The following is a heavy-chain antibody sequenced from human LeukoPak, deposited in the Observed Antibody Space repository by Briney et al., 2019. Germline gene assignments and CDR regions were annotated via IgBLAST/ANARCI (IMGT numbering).Heavy chain of an antibody. CDR3: ATDTSSGWYKYYFDY. D-gene: IGHD6-19*01. J-gene: IGHJ4*02. Sequence: SVKVSCKASGGTFSSYAISWVRQAPGQGLEWMGGIIPIFGTANYAQKFQGRVTMTEDTSTDTAYMELSSLRSEDTAVYYCATDTSSGWYKYYFDYWGQGTLVTVSS. CDR2: IIPIFGTA. CDR1: GGTFSSYA. V-gene: IGHV1-69*06.